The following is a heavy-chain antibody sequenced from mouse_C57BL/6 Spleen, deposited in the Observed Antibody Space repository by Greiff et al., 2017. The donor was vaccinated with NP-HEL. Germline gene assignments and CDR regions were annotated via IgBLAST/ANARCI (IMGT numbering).Heavy chain of an antibody. J-gene: IGHJ2*01. Sequence: EVKLVESGEGLVKPGGSLKLSCAASGFTFSSYAMSWVRQTPEKRLEWVAYISSGGDYIYYADTVKGRFTISRDNARNTLYLQMSSLKSEDTAMYYCTRDDCYGSSYGYFDYWGQGTTLTVSS. CDR1: GFTFSSYA. CDR2: ISSGGDYI. CDR3: TRDDCYGSSYGYFDY. V-gene: IGHV5-9-1*02. D-gene: IGHD1-1*01.